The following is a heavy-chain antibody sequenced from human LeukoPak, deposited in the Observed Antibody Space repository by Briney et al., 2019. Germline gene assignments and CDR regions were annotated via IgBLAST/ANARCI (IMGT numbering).Heavy chain of an antibody. D-gene: IGHD2-21*02. CDR1: GYTFTSYG. CDR2: IIPIFGTA. CDR3: ASSGVVTDRNWFGP. Sequence: SVKVSCKASGYTFTSYGISWVRQAPGQGLEWMGGIIPIFGTANYAQKFEGRVTITADESTSTAYMELSSLRSEDTAVYYCASSGVVTDRNWFGPWGQGTLVTVSS. J-gene: IGHJ5*02. V-gene: IGHV1-69*13.